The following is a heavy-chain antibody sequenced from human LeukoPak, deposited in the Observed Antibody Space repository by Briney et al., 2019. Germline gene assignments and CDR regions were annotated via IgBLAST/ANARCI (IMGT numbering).Heavy chain of an antibody. CDR1: GFTVSSNY. CDR3: ARDWSGWYGYYFDY. J-gene: IGHJ4*02. D-gene: IGHD6-19*01. CDR2: IKQDGSEK. V-gene: IGHV3-7*01. Sequence: GGSLRLSCAASGFTVSSNYMSWVRQAPGKGLEWVANIKQDGSEKYYVDSVKGRFTISRDNVKNSLYLQMNSLRAEDTAVYYCARDWSGWYGYYFDYWGQGTLVTVSS.